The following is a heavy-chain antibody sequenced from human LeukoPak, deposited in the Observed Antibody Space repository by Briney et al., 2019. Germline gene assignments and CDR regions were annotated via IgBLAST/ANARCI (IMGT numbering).Heavy chain of an antibody. Sequence: SETLSLTCTVSGGSISSYYWTWIRQSPGKGLEWIGYIYYTGSSSYNPSLRSRVTISADTSKNQFSLKLSSVTAADTAVYYCASRKLGNDYWGQGTLVTVSS. J-gene: IGHJ4*01. V-gene: IGHV4-59*01. D-gene: IGHD7-27*01. CDR1: GGSISSYY. CDR3: ASRKLGNDY. CDR2: IYYTGSS.